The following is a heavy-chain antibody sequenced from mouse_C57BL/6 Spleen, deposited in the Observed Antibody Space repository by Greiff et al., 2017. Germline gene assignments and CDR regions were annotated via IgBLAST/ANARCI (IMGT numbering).Heavy chain of an antibody. CDR2: ISGGGGNT. Sequence: EVQLVESGGGLVKPGGSLKLSCAASGFTFSSYTMSWVRQTPEKRLEWVATISGGGGNTYYPDSVKGRFTISRDNAKNTLYLQMSSLRSEDTALYYGARGGTTVVATYWYFDVWGTGTTVTVSS. CDR3: ARGGTTVVATYWYFDV. D-gene: IGHD1-1*01. V-gene: IGHV5-9*01. J-gene: IGHJ1*03. CDR1: GFTFSSYT.